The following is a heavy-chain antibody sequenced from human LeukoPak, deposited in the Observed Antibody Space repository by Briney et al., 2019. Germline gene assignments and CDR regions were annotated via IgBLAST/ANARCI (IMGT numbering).Heavy chain of an antibody. CDR1: GFTVSSNY. D-gene: IGHD6-13*01. V-gene: IGHV3-53*01. CDR2: IYRGGST. Sequence: GGSLRLSCAASGFTVSSNYMSWVRQAPGKGLEWVSVIYRGGSTNYADSVKGRFTVSRDNSKNTLNLQMNSLRAEDTAVYYCARGGVRQQLVENYFDYWGQGTLVTVSS. J-gene: IGHJ4*02. CDR3: ARGGVRQQLVENYFDY.